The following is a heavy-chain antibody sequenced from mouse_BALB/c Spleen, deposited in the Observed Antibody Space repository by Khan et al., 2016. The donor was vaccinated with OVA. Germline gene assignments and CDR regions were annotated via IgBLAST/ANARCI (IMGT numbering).Heavy chain of an antibody. CDR2: VNPNTDNI. D-gene: IGHD2-14*01. CDR3: ARVYDFFAS. J-gene: IGHJ3*01. Sequence: VQLQQPGPDLVKPGASVKISCKASGYSFTLYYMSWVKQSHGKSLEWIGRVNPNTDNINYNQEFKGKAILTVDKSSNTAYMELRSLTSEDAAVYFCARVYDFFASWGQGTLVTVSA. V-gene: IGHV1-18*01. CDR1: GYSFTLYY.